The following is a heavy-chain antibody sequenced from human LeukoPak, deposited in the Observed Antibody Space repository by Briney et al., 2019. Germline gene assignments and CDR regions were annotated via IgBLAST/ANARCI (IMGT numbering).Heavy chain of an antibody. D-gene: IGHD6-13*01. V-gene: IGHV4-59*01. Sequence: SETLSLTCTVSGGSISSYYWSWIRQPPGKGLEWIGYIYYSGSTNYNPSLKSRVTISVDTSKNQFSLKLSSVTAADTAVYYCARDSKRLSSSWYREFYSYMDVWGRGTTVTVSS. CDR1: GGSISSYY. CDR2: IYYSGST. CDR3: ARDSKRLSSSWYREFYSYMDV. J-gene: IGHJ6*03.